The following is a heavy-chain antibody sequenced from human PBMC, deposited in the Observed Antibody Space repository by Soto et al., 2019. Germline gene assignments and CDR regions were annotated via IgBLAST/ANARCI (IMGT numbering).Heavy chain of an antibody. CDR2: IRSKANSYAT. CDR1: GFTFSGSA. V-gene: IGHV3-73*01. J-gene: IGHJ6*02. CDR3: TRIRPITMVRGVPDGMDV. Sequence: PGGSLRLSCAASGFTFSGSAMHWVRQASGKGLEWVGRIRSKANSYATAYAASVKGRFTISRDDSKNTAYLQMNSLKTEDTAVYYCTRIRPITMVRGVPDGMDVWGQGTTVTVSS. D-gene: IGHD3-10*01.